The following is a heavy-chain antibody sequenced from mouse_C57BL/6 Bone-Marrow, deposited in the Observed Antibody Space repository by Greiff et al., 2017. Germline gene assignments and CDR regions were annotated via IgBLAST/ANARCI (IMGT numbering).Heavy chain of an antibody. CDR3: ARDYYGHYYAMDY. V-gene: IGHV5-17*01. J-gene: IGHJ4*01. D-gene: IGHD1-1*01. CDR1: GFTFSDYG. CDR2: ISSGSSTI. Sequence: VQLKESGGGLVKPGGSLKLSCAASGFTFSDYGMHWVRQAPGKGLEWVAYISSGSSTIYYADTVKGRFTISRDNAKNTLFLQMTSLRSEDTAMYYCARDYYGHYYAMDYGGQGTSVTVSA.